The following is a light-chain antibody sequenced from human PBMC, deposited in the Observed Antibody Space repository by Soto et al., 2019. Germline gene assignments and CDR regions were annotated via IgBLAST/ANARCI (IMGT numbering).Light chain of an antibody. V-gene: IGKV1-16*02. J-gene: IGKJ5*01. CDR1: RDIGNY. Sequence: DIQVTQSPSSLSASVGDRVTITCRASRDIGNYLAWFQQKPGKAPKSLIYRASSLQTGVPSKFSGGGGGTDFTLTINSLQPEDSATYFCQQYVSYPITFGQGTRLEI. CDR2: RAS. CDR3: QQYVSYPIT.